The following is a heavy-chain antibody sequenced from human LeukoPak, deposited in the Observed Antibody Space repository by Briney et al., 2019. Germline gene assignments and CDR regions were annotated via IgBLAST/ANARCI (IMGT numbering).Heavy chain of an antibody. V-gene: IGHV4-38-2*02. CDR1: GYSISSGYC. D-gene: IGHD2-15*01. Sequence: SETLSLTCTVSGYSISSGYCWDWIRQPPGKGLEWIGSIYHSGSPYYNSSLKSRVTISVDTSKNQFSLKLSSVTAADTAVYYCAREGRYCGGGRCSYMDVWGKGTTVTVSS. CDR2: IYHSGSP. CDR3: AREGRYCGGGRCSYMDV. J-gene: IGHJ6*03.